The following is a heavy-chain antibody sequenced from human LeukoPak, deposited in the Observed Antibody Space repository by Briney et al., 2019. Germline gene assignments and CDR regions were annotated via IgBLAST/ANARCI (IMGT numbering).Heavy chain of an antibody. CDR1: GYTFTNYA. J-gene: IGHJ4*02. CDR2: ISAYNGIT. D-gene: IGHD1-1*01. Sequence: ASVKVSCKASGYTFTNYAITWVRQALGQGLEWMGGISAYNGITKYAQKLQGRVTMTTDTSTSTAYMELRSLRSDDTAVYYCARVPTGTVDYWGQGTLLTVSS. V-gene: IGHV1-18*01. CDR3: ARVPTGTVDY.